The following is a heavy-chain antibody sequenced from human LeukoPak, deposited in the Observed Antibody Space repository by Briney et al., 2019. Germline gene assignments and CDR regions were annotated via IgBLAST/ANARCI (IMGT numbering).Heavy chain of an antibody. D-gene: IGHD3-22*01. J-gene: IGHJ4*02. CDR3: ARRKMYYYDSSGLFDY. V-gene: IGHV4-39*01. Sequence: SETLSLTCTVSGGSISSSSYYWGWIRQPPGKGLEWIGSIYYSGSTYYNPSLKSRVTISVDTSKNQFSLKLSSVTAADTAVYYCARRKMYYYDSSGLFDYWGQGTLVTVSS. CDR1: GGSISSSSYY. CDR2: IYYSGST.